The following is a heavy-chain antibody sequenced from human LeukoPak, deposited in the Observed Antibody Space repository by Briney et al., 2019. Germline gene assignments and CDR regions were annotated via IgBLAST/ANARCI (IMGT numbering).Heavy chain of an antibody. Sequence: GGSLRLSCAASGFTFSSYSMTWVRQAPGKGLEWVSSISSSSSYIYYADSVKGRFTISRDNAKNSLYLQMNSLRAEDTAVYYCARPGSSGWYYFDYWGQGTLVTVSS. CDR2: ISSSSSYI. CDR1: GFTFSSYS. D-gene: IGHD6-19*01. V-gene: IGHV3-21*01. CDR3: ARPGSSGWYYFDY. J-gene: IGHJ4*02.